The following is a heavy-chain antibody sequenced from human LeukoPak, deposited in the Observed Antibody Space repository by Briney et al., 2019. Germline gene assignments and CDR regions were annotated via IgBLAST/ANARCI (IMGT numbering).Heavy chain of an antibody. CDR1: GYTFTSHG. Sequence: GASVKVSCKASGYTFTSHGISWVRQAPGQGLEWMGWISAYNGNTNYAQKLQGRVTMTTDTSTSTAYMELRSLRSDDTAVYYCARGAYSGSFTDAFDIWGQGTMVTISS. J-gene: IGHJ3*02. CDR2: ISAYNGNT. V-gene: IGHV1-18*01. CDR3: ARGAYSGSFTDAFDI. D-gene: IGHD1-26*01.